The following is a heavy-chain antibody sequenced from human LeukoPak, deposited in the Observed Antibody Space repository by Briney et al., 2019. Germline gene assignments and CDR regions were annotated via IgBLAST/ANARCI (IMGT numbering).Heavy chain of an antibody. CDR2: ISAGSGTI. CDR1: EFTFSIYG. J-gene: IGHJ4*02. V-gene: IGHV3-48*01. CDR3: ARRKDSGSQSHDY. D-gene: IGHD1-26*01. Sequence: GGSLRLSCAVSEFTFSIYGMNWVRQAPGKGLEWVSYISAGSGTISYADSVKARFTISRDNAQNSLYLQMNSLRAEDTAVYYCARRKDSGSQSHDYWGQGTLVTVSS.